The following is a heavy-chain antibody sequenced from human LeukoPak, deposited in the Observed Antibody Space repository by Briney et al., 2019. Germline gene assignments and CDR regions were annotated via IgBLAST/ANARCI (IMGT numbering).Heavy chain of an antibody. D-gene: IGHD3-22*01. CDR2: IHYSGRT. CDR1: GDSVSSDSYY. Sequence: SETLSLTCTVSGDSVSSDSYYWGWIRQPPGKGLEWIGYIHYSGRTKYNPSLKSRVTISVDTSKNQFSLKLSSVTAADTAVYYCARDRRGYYDSSGYFDFWGQGTLLTVSS. V-gene: IGHV4-61*01. CDR3: ARDRRGYYDSSGYFDF. J-gene: IGHJ4*02.